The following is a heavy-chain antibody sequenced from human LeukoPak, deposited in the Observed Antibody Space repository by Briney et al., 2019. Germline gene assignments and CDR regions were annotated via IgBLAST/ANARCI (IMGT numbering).Heavy chain of an antibody. CDR2: SNPNSGDT. V-gene: IGHV1-2*02. CDR1: GYSFAGYY. CDR3: ARVTGYTIEDYFDY. Sequence: ASVKVSCKASGYSFAGYYMHWVRQAPGQGLEWMGWSNPNSGDTNYSQKFQGRVTMTRDTSISTAYMELSRLRSDDTAVHYCARVTGYTIEDYFDYWGQGTLVTVSS. D-gene: IGHD3-9*01. J-gene: IGHJ4*02.